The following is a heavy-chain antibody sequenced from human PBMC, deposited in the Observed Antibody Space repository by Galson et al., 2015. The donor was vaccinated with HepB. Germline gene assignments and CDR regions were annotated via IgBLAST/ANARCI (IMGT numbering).Heavy chain of an antibody. V-gene: IGHV3-23*01. CDR1: GFSFSNYA. Sequence: SLRLSCAAPGFSFSNYAMTWVRQAPGKGLEWVSVTSGSGTSSYYADSVKGRFTISRDNSKNTLYLQMNSLSAEGTALYYCAKDARSGSSWYGSCDYWGQGTLVTVSS. D-gene: IGHD6-13*01. CDR3: AKDARSGSSWYGSCDY. J-gene: IGHJ4*02. CDR2: TSGSGTSS.